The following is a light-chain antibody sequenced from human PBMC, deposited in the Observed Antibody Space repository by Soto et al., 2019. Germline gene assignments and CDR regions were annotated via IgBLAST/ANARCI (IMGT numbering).Light chain of an antibody. CDR3: QQYDTYYS. CDR2: AAS. CDR1: QSISEW. Sequence: DIQMTQSPSTLSAYVGDRVTITCRASQSISEWLAWYQQKPGKPPNILIYAASTLASGVPSRFSASGSGTEYTLTISSLQPEDLATYYCQQYDTYYSFGQGTKVEIK. J-gene: IGKJ2*03. V-gene: IGKV1-5*03.